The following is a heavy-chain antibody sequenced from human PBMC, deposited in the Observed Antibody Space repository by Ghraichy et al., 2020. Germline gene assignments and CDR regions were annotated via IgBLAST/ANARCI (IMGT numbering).Heavy chain of an antibody. J-gene: IGHJ4*02. CDR2: IKQDGSEK. CDR3: ARGDPPGRGDWVY. D-gene: IGHD3-16*01. Sequence: GGSLRLSCAASGFTFSSYWMSWVRQAPGKGLEWVANIKQDGSEKYYVDSVKGRFTISRDNAKNSLYLQMNSLRAEDTAVYYCARGDPPGRGDWVYWGQGTLVTVSS. V-gene: IGHV3-7*01. CDR1: GFTFSSYW.